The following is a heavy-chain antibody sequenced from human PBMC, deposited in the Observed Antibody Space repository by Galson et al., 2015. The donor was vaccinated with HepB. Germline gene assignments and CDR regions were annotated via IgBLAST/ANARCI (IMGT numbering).Heavy chain of an antibody. Sequence: SLRLSCAASGFTFSSYAMSWVRQAPGKGLEWVSAISGSGGSTYYADSVKGRFTISRDNSKNTLYLQMNSLRAEDTAVYYCAKVPLPLDAFDIWGQGTMVTVSS. CDR3: AKVPLPLDAFDI. V-gene: IGHV3-23*01. CDR2: ISGSGGST. J-gene: IGHJ3*02. CDR1: GFTFSSYA.